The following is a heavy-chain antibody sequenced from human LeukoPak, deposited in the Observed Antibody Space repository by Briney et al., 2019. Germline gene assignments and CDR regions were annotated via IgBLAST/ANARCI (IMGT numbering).Heavy chain of an antibody. Sequence: ASVKVSCKASGYTFTSYYMHWVRQAPGQGLEWMGIINPSGGSTSYAQKFQGRVTMTRDTSTSTVYMELSSLRSEDTAVYYCARDEYYYDSRGYSYYFDYWGQGTLVTVSS. CDR3: ARDEYYYDSRGYSYYFDY. V-gene: IGHV1-46*01. D-gene: IGHD3-22*01. J-gene: IGHJ4*02. CDR2: INPSGGST. CDR1: GYTFTSYY.